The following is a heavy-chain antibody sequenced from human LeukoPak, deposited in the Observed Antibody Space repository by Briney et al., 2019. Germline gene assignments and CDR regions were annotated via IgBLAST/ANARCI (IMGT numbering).Heavy chain of an antibody. V-gene: IGHV3-9*01. D-gene: IGHD3-22*01. CDR1: GFTFDDYA. CDR3: AKASEDDSSGYYPPFLVFDY. CDR2: ISWNSGSI. J-gene: IGHJ4*02. Sequence: GGSLRLSCAASGFTFDDYAMHWVRQAPGEGVEWVSGISWNSGSIGYADYVKGRFTISRDNAKSYLYLQMNSLRAEDTALYYCAKASEDDSSGYYPPFLVFDYWGQGTLVTVSS.